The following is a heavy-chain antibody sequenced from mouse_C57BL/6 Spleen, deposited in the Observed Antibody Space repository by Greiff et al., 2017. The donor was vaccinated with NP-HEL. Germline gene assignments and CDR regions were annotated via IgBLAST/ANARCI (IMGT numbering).Heavy chain of an antibody. CDR1: GYAFTNYL. D-gene: IGHD1-1*01. V-gene: IGHV1-54*01. CDR2: INPGSGGT. CDR3: ARDGSRYYYAMDY. J-gene: IGHJ4*01. Sequence: VKLQQSGAELVRPGTSVKVSCKASGYAFTNYLIEWVKQRPGQGLEWIGVINPGSGGTNYNEKFKGKATLTADKSSSPAYMQLSSLTSEDSAVYFCARDGSRYYYAMDYWGQGTSVTVSS.